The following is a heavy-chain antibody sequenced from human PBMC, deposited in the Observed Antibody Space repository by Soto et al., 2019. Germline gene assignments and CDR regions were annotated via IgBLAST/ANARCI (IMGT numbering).Heavy chain of an antibody. Sequence: LCVTWTVSGGSISSYYWSWIRQAPGKGLEWVSAISGSGTIYYADSVEGRFTISRDNAKNSLYLQMNSLRDEDTAVYYCARDRYRVAAAVPYSFDYWGQGTLVTVSS. CDR3: ARDRYRVAAAVPYSFDY. CDR2: ISGSGTI. CDR1: GGSISSYY. J-gene: IGHJ4*02. D-gene: IGHD6-13*01. V-gene: IGHV3-11*04.